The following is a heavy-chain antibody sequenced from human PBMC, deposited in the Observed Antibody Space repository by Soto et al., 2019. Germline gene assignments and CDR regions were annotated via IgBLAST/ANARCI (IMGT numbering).Heavy chain of an antibody. V-gene: IGHV3-9*01. D-gene: IGHD6-13*01. Sequence: EVQLVESGGGLVQPGRSLRLSCAASGFTFDDYAMHWVRQAPGKGLEWVSGISWNGGSIGYADSVKGRFTISRDNAKNYLYLQMNSLRAEDTAVYYCAKDVIAAASTIGDAFDIWGQGTMVTVSS. J-gene: IGHJ3*02. CDR3: AKDVIAAASTIGDAFDI. CDR2: ISWNGGSI. CDR1: GFTFDDYA.